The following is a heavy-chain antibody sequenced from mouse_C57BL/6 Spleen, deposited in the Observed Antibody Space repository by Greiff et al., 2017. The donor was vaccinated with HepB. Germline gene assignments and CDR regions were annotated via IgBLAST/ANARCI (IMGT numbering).Heavy chain of an antibody. CDR3: ARSNYGYAMDY. Sequence: EVKVVESEGGLVQPGSSMKLSCTASGFTFSDYYMAWVRQVPEKGLEWVANINYDGSSTYYLDSLKSRFIISRDNAKNILYLQMSSLKSEDTATYYCARSNYGYAMDYWGQGTSVTVSS. V-gene: IGHV5-16*01. CDR1: GFTFSDYY. D-gene: IGHD2-5*01. J-gene: IGHJ4*01. CDR2: INYDGSST.